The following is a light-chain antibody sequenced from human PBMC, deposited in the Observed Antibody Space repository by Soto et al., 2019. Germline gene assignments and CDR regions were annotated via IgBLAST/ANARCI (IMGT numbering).Light chain of an antibody. J-gene: IGKJ5*01. Sequence: IVLTQSPGTLSLSPGDRATLSCRASHSMSNSNLAWYQHKPGQAPRLLIYGASNRATGIPDRFSGSGSGTDFILTINRLEPEDFAVYYCQQRSSWPPTLGQGTRLEIK. CDR3: QQRSSWPPT. CDR2: GAS. CDR1: HSMSNSN. V-gene: IGKV3D-20*02.